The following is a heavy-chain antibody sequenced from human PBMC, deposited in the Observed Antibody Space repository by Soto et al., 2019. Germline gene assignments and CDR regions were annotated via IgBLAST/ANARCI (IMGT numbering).Heavy chain of an antibody. D-gene: IGHD3-22*01. Sequence: GGSXRLSCSASGFILVNNGIQWVRQAPGKGLEWVAVISYDGNNKYYADSVKGRSTISRDNSKNTVYLEMNNLRAEDTAMYYCANGGSGNYLNHYSYYGTDVWGQGTTV. V-gene: IGHV3-30*18. CDR3: ANGGSGNYLNHYSYYGTDV. CDR1: GFILVNNG. J-gene: IGHJ6*02. CDR2: ISYDGNNK.